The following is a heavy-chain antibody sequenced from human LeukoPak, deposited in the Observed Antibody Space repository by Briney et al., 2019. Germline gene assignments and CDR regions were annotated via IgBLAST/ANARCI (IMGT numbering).Heavy chain of an antibody. CDR3: ARRQHRYYDSSGYPLDAFDI. D-gene: IGHD3-22*01. Sequence: SETLSLTCTVSGGSISSYYWSWIRQPPGKGLEWIGYIYYSGSTNYNPSLESRVTISVDTSKNQFSLKLSSVTAADTAVYYCARRQHRYYDSSGYPLDAFDIWGQGTMVTVSS. CDR1: GGSISSYY. V-gene: IGHV4-59*08. CDR2: IYYSGST. J-gene: IGHJ3*02.